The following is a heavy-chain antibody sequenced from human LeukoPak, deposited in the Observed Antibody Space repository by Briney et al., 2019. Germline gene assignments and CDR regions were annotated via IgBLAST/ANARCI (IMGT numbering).Heavy chain of an antibody. CDR1: GFTFSSYE. Sequence: AGGSLRLSCTASGFTFSSYEMNWVRQAPGKGLEWVSYISSSGSTIYYADSVKGRFTISRDNAKNSLYLQMNSLRAEDTAVYYCARDRNYYGSGSHRFDPWGQGTLVTVSS. CDR2: ISSSGSTI. D-gene: IGHD3-10*01. J-gene: IGHJ5*02. V-gene: IGHV3-48*03. CDR3: ARDRNYYGSGSHRFDP.